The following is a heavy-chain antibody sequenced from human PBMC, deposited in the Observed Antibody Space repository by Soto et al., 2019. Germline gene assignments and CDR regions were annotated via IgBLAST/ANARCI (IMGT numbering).Heavy chain of an antibody. V-gene: IGHV3-11*06. Sequence: QVQLVESGGGLVKPGGSLRLSCAASGFTFSDYYMSWVRQAPRKGLEWVSYISSISTYANYADSVKGRFTISRDNAKNSLDLQMNSLRDDDTALYYCARLADCSNNICSYGMDVWGQGTTVTVSS. CDR3: ARLADCSNNICSYGMDV. J-gene: IGHJ6*02. CDR1: GFTFSDYY. D-gene: IGHD4-4*01. CDR2: ISSISTYA.